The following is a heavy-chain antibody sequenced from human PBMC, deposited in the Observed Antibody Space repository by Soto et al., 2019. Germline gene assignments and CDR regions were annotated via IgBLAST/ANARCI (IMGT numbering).Heavy chain of an antibody. Sequence: GGSLRLSCAASGFTFSSYGMHWVRQAPGKGLEWVAVIWYDGSNKYYADSVKGRFTISRDNSKNTLYLQMNSLRAEDTAVYYCAREGYDSSGYYYVGPFDYWGQGTLVTVSS. CDR1: GFTFSSYG. CDR2: IWYDGSNK. V-gene: IGHV3-33*01. J-gene: IGHJ4*02. CDR3: AREGYDSSGYYYVGPFDY. D-gene: IGHD3-22*01.